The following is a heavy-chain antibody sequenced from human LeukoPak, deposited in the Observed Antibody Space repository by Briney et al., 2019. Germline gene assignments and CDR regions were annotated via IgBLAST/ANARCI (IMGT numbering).Heavy chain of an antibody. J-gene: IGHJ6*03. D-gene: IGHD3-22*01. CDR2: IIPIFGTA. Sequence: ASVKVSCKASGGTFSSYAISWVRQAPGQGLEWMGGIIPIFGTANYAQKFQGRVTITADKSTSTAYMELSSLRSEDTAVYYCARGKEYYYDSSGYLDAYYYYYYMDVWGKGTTVTVSS. CDR1: GGTFSSYA. V-gene: IGHV1-69*06. CDR3: ARGKEYYYDSSGYLDAYYYYYYMDV.